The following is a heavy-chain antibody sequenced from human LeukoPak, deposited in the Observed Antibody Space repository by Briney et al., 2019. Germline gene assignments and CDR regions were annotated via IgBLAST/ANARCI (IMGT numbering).Heavy chain of an antibody. CDR3: ARAPRFLEWLAAGGYFDY. D-gene: IGHD3-3*01. Sequence: SETLPLTCTVSGGSNSSGGYYWSWIRQPPGKGLEWIGYIYHSGSTYYNPSLKSRVTISVDRSKNQFSLKLSSVTAADTAVYYCARAPRFLEWLAAGGYFDYWGQGTLVTVSS. CDR1: GGSNSSGGYY. CDR2: IYHSGST. V-gene: IGHV4-30-2*01. J-gene: IGHJ4*02.